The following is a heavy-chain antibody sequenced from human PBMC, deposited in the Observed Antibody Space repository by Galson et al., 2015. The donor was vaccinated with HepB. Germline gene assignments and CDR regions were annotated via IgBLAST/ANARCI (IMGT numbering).Heavy chain of an antibody. CDR3: ASEQQLVYYFDY. Sequence: SLRLSCAASGFTFSSYSMNWVRQAPGKGLEWVSYISSSSSTIYYADSVKGRFTISRDNAKNSLYLQMSSLRAEDTAVYYCASEQQLVYYFDYWGQGTLVTVSP. V-gene: IGHV3-48*04. CDR1: GFTFSSYS. J-gene: IGHJ4*02. CDR2: ISSSSSTI. D-gene: IGHD6-13*01.